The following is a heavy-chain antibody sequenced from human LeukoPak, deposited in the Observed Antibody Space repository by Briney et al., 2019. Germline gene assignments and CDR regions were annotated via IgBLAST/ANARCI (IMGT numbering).Heavy chain of an antibody. CDR3: ARRFDR. CDR2: ISSSGSAK. V-gene: IGHV3-48*03. D-gene: IGHD3-16*01. CDR1: GFTFSNYE. J-gene: IGHJ4*02. Sequence: PGGSLRLSCAASGFTFSNYEMNWVRQTPGKGLEWVSYISSSGSAKNYADSVKGRFTISRDNAKNSLYLQMNSLRGEDTAVYYCARRFDRWGEGTLVTV.